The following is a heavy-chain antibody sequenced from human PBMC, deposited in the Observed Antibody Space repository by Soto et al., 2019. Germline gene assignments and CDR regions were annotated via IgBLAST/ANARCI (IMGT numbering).Heavy chain of an antibody. Sequence: EVQLLESGGDLIQPGGSLRLSCVASGFTFSSYAPSWVRQAPGQGLEWVSGISSGGTNTYYTDSVKGRFTVSRDDFKNTRYLQLDRLRAEDTAIYYCVTGVYEIGGYYYDVFDHWGQGTRVTVS. CDR2: ISSGGTNT. CDR1: GFTFSSYA. CDR3: VTGVYEIGGYYYDVFDH. V-gene: IGHV3-23*01. J-gene: IGHJ4*02. D-gene: IGHD3-22*01.